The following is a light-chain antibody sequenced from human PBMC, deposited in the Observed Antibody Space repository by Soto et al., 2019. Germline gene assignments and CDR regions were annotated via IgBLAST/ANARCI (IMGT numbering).Light chain of an antibody. J-gene: IGKJ2*01. CDR2: NAS. CDR3: QKYNSYS. CDR1: QSISSW. Sequence: DIQMTQSPSTLSASVGDRVTITCRASQSISSWLAWYQQKPGKAPKLLIYNASSLESGVPSRFSGSGSRTEFTLTISSLQPDDFATYYCQKYNSYSFGQGTKLEIK. V-gene: IGKV1-5*03.